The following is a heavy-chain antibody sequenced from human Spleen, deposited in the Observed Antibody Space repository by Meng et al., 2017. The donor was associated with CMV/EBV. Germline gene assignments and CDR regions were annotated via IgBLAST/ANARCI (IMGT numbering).Heavy chain of an antibody. CDR2: INSDGSST. Sequence: GESLKISCAVSGFTFSSYWMHWVRQVPGKGLVWVSRINSDGSSTNYADSVKGRFTISRDNAKNTLYLQMNSLRTEDTAVYYCARDKGNCGGDCYFRDWGQGTLVTVSS. V-gene: IGHV3-74*01. J-gene: IGHJ4*02. CDR1: GFTFSSYW. D-gene: IGHD2-21*01. CDR3: ARDKGNCGGDCYFRD.